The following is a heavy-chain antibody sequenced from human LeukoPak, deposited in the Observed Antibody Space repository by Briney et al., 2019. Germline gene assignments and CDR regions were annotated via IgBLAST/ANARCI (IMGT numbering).Heavy chain of an antibody. Sequence: GGSLRLSCRASGFTFSSYAMSWVRQAPGKGLEWVSAISGSGGSTYYADSVKGRFTISRDNSKNTLYLQMNSLRAEDTAVYYCAKDSGRVVAGTVDVWGQGTTVTVSS. CDR2: ISGSGGST. D-gene: IGHD6-19*01. CDR1: GFTFSSYA. V-gene: IGHV3-23*01. J-gene: IGHJ6*02. CDR3: AKDSGRVVAGTVDV.